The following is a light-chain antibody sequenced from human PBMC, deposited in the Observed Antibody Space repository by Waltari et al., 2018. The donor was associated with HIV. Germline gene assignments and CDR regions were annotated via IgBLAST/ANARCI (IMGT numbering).Light chain of an antibody. CDR1: TSNIGSNT. CDR3: AAWDASLHVL. V-gene: IGLV1-44*01. CDR2: RNT. Sequence: QSVLTQPPSASGTLGHAVTISCFGSTSNIGSNTLNWYHHLPGAAPKLIIFRNTQRPSGVPDRFSGSQSGTSAFLTITGLLSGDEATYYCAAWDASLHVLFGGGTQLTVV. J-gene: IGLJ2*01.